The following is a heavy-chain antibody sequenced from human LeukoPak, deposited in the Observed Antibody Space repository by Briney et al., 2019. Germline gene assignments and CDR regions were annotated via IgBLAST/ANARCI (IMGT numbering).Heavy chain of an antibody. V-gene: IGHV1-69*06. CDR3: ARSLFRFLEWSYRSYYYYYMDV. CDR2: IIPIFGTV. J-gene: IGHJ6*03. CDR1: SYTFTSYG. D-gene: IGHD3-3*01. Sequence: ASVKVSRKASSYTFTSYGISWVRQAPGQGLEWMGGIIPIFGTVNYAQKFQGRVTITADKSTSTAYMELSSLRSEDTAVYYCARSLFRFLEWSYRSYYYYYMDVWGKGTTVTVSS.